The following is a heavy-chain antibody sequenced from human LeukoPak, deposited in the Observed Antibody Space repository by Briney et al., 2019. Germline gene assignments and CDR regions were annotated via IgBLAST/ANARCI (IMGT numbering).Heavy chain of an antibody. CDR3: ARDGNYGDYDPAY. V-gene: IGHV1-69*13. Sequence: SVKVSCKASGGTFSSYAISWVRQAPGQGLEWMGGIIPIFGTANYAQKFQGRVTITADESTSTAYMELSSLRSEDTAVYYCARDGNYGDYDPAYWGQGTLVTVSS. CDR2: IIPIFGTA. CDR1: GGTFSSYA. J-gene: IGHJ4*02. D-gene: IGHD4-17*01.